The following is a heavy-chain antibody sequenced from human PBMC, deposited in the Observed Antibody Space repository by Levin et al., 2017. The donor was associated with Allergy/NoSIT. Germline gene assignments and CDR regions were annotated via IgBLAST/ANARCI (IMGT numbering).Heavy chain of an antibody. V-gene: IGHV4-34*12. D-gene: IGHD2/OR15-2a*01. CDR1: GGSFTGHF. J-gene: IGHJ4*02. Sequence: SETLSLTCAVYGGSFTGHFGSWVRQPPGKGLEWIGEIFHNEDTNYIPSHCNPSLKSRVTMSLDTPKNQFSLKLTSVTAADTAVYYCARRIRGGPFDYWGQGTLVTVSS. CDR2: IFHNEDT. CDR3: ARRIRGGPFDY.